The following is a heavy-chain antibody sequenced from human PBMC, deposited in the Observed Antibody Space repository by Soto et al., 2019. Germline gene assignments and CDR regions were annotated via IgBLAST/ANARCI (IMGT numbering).Heavy chain of an antibody. J-gene: IGHJ5*02. V-gene: IGHV3-23*01. CDR3: AQGGYSSGWYLALAT. Sequence: EVQLLESGGGLVQPGGSLRLSCAASGFTFDNYAMTWVRQAPGKGLEWVSALTASGTNTHYADSVKDRFVIFRDNSKNTLYLQMHRLTAADTAICFCAQGGYSSGWYLALATWGQGTLVTVSS. CDR1: GFTFDNYA. D-gene: IGHD6-19*01. CDR2: LTASGTNT.